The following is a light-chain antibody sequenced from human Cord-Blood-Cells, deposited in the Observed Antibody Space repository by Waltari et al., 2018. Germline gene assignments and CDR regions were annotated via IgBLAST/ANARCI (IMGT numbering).Light chain of an antibody. CDR2: DAS. J-gene: IGKJ5*01. Sequence: EIVLTQSPATLSLSPGERATLSCRASQSVSSYLAWYQQKPGQAPRLLIYDASNRVTGIPARFSGSGSGTDFTLTISSLEPEDFAVYYCQRRSNWPPTFGQGTRLEIK. CDR1: QSVSSY. V-gene: IGKV3-11*01. CDR3: QRRSNWPPT.